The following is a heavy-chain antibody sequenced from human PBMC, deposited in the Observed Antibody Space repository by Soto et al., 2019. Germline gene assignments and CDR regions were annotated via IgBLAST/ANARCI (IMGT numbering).Heavy chain of an antibody. V-gene: IGHV3-53*01. Sequence: GESLKISCAASGFTVSSNYMSWVRQAPGKGLEWVSVIYSGGSTYYADSVKGRFTISRDNSKNTLYLQMNRLRAEDTAVYYCAREKWSWTMDEEDWYFDLWGRGSLVTVSS. CDR3: AREKWSWTMDEEDWYFDL. CDR1: GFTVSSNY. D-gene: IGHD1-26*01. CDR2: IYSGGST. J-gene: IGHJ2*01.